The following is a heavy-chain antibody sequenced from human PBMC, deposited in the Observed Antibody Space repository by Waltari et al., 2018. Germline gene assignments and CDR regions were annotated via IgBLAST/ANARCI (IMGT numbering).Heavy chain of an antibody. CDR1: GGSISRGSYY. D-gene: IGHD1-26*01. CDR3: ARREPTFDI. J-gene: IGHJ3*02. Sequence: QVQLQESGPGLVKPSQTLSLTCTVSGGSISRGSYYWSWIRQPAGKGLEWIGRIYTSGSTNYNPSLKSRVTISVDTSKNQFSLKLSSVTAADTAVYYCARREPTFDIWGQGTMVTVSS. V-gene: IGHV4-61*02. CDR2: IYTSGST.